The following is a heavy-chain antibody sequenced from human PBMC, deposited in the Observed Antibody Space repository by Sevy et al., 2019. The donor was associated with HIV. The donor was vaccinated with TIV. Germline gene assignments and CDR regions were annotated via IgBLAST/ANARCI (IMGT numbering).Heavy chain of an antibody. CDR2: INHSGST. Sequence: SETLSLTCAVYGGSFSGYYWSWIRQPPGKGLEWIGEINHSGSTNYNPSLKSRVTISVDTSKNQFSLKLSSVTAADTAVYYCARAAEQIQDIVVVPAAMGSGDYCYGMDVWGQGTTVTVSS. CDR1: GGSFSGYY. CDR3: ARAAEQIQDIVVVPAAMGSGDYCYGMDV. D-gene: IGHD2-2*01. V-gene: IGHV4-34*01. J-gene: IGHJ6*02.